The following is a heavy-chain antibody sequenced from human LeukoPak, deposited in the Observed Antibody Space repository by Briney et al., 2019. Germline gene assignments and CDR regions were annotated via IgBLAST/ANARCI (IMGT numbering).Heavy chain of an antibody. D-gene: IGHD6-13*01. Sequence: SVKVSCKASGDTFTTYAIIWVRQAPGQGLEWMGGIIPMFDTPNYAQRLQGRVTITADKSTKTAYMELTSLRSEDTAVYYCARLPDADSSSSGDAFDIWGQGTMVTVSS. CDR2: IIPMFDTP. CDR3: ARLPDADSSSSGDAFDI. V-gene: IGHV1-69*06. J-gene: IGHJ3*02. CDR1: GDTFTTYA.